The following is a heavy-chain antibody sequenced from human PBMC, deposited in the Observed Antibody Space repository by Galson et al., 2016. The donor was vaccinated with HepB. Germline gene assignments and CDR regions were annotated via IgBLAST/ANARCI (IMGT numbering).Heavy chain of an antibody. J-gene: IGHJ4*02. CDR2: ITGSGTNT. D-gene: IGHD4/OR15-4a*01. Sequence: SLRLSCAGSGFTFSWYYMTWIRQAPGKGLEWVSYITGSGTNTNYADSVKGRFTISRDNAKNSLYLQVTNLRVDDTAVYYWARGASGNGAKWTLSDKWGQGTLVSVSA. CDR1: GFTFSWYY. V-gene: IGHV3-11*06. CDR3: ARGASGNGAKWTLSDK.